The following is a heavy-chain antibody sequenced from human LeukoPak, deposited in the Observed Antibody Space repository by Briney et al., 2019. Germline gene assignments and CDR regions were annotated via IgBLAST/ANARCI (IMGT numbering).Heavy chain of an antibody. CDR1: GVSFTSFF. CDR3: ARDRSSGWYLDY. V-gene: IGHV4-59*01. J-gene: IGHJ4*02. D-gene: IGHD6-19*01. CDR2: IYYTGST. Sequence: PSETLSLTCTVSGVSFTSFFWTWIRQSPGKGLEWIGYIYYTGSTNYNPTLESRITMSIDTSRNQFSLNLSSVTTTDTAIYYCARDRSSGWYLDYWGQGSLVTVSS.